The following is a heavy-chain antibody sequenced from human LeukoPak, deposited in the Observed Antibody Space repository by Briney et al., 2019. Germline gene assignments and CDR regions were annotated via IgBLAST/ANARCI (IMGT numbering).Heavy chain of an antibody. J-gene: IGHJ3*02. CDR1: GGSLSSYY. CDR2: ISYSGST. Sequence: SETLSLTCTVPGGSLSSYYWSWIRQPPGKGLEWIGYISYSGSTNYNPSLKSRVTISVDTSKNRFSLKLSSVTAADTAMYYCARPRWVGATGAFDIWGQGTMVTVSS. V-gene: IGHV4-59*01. CDR3: ARPRWVGATGAFDI. D-gene: IGHD1-26*01.